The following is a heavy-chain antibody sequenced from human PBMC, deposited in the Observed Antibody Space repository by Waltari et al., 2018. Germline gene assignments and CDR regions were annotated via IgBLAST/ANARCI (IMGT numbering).Heavy chain of an antibody. CDR1: GFTFIDHY. V-gene: IGHV3-72*01. Sequence: EVQLVESGGGLVQPGGSLRLSCAASGFTFIDHYMDWVRQAPRKGLESLGRTSTKANSYTTEYAGSVKGRFTISRDDSKNSLYLQMNSLRAEDTAVYYCAGFPYYGSRSYYNENSYYFDYWGQGTLVTVSS. D-gene: IGHD3-10*01. CDR2: TSTKANSYTT. CDR3: AGFPYYGSRSYYNENSYYFDY. J-gene: IGHJ4*02.